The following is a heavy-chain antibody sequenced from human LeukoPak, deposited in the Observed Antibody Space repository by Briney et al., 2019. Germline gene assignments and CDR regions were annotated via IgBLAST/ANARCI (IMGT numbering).Heavy chain of an antibody. CDR1: GYSFITYW. Sequence: GESLKISCKGSGYSFITYWIGWVRQMPGKGLEWMGIVFPGDSDTTYSPSFQGQVTISADRSVSTAYLQWSSLMASDTAMYYCARSATIRDAFDIWGQGTMVTVSS. CDR2: VFPGDSDT. J-gene: IGHJ3*02. V-gene: IGHV5-51*01. CDR3: ARSATIRDAFDI. D-gene: IGHD5-24*01.